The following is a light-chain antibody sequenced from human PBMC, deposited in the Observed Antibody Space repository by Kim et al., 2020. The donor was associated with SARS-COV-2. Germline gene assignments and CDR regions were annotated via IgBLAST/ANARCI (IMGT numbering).Light chain of an antibody. CDR1: QDIRND. Sequence: AIQMTQSPSSLSASVGDRVTITCRASQDIRNDLGWYQYKSGQAPKVLIYGASTLQSGVPSRFSGSGSGTDFTLTISSLQPEDFATYYCLQDYSYPRTFGQGTKVDIK. CDR2: GAS. CDR3: LQDYSYPRT. V-gene: IGKV1-6*01. J-gene: IGKJ1*01.